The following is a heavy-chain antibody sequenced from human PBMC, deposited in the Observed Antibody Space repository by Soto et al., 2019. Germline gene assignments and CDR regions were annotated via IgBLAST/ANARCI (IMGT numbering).Heavy chain of an antibody. CDR3: VRGEGRNSQDTRFDY. J-gene: IGHJ4*02. V-gene: IGHV3-30*03. D-gene: IGHD3-10*01. Sequence: QMQLVESGGGVVQPGRSLRLSCAASGFTFSDHGIHWVRQAPGKGLEWVADISFNGIDKWYADSVKGRFTISRSNFRVTVYLQMTCLSLDDSALLYCVRGEGRNSQDTRFDYWGQGTLVTVSS. CDR2: ISFNGIDK. CDR1: GFTFSDHG.